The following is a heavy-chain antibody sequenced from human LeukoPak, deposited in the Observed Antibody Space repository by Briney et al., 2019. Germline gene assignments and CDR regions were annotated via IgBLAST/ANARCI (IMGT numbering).Heavy chain of an antibody. Sequence: GGSLRLSCAASGFTFSSYGMHWVRQAPGKGLEYVSVISSNGGSTYYANSVKGRFTISRDNSKNTLYLQMGSLRAEDMAVYYCARGLTGTADYWGQGTLVTVSS. CDR1: GFTFSSYG. CDR3: ARGLTGTADY. D-gene: IGHD1-7*01. V-gene: IGHV3-64*01. CDR2: ISSNGGST. J-gene: IGHJ4*02.